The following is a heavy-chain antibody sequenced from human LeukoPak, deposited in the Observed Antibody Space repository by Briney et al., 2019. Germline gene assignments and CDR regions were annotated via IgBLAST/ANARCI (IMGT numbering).Heavy chain of an antibody. CDR3: ARVAGWNYFDY. J-gene: IGHJ4*02. V-gene: IGHV4-39*01. D-gene: IGHD6-19*01. Sequence: SETLSLTCTVSGGSISSSYYYWGWIRQPPGKGLEWIGSIYYSGSTYYNPSLKSRVTMSIDTSKNQFSLKLRSVTAADTAVYYCARVAGWNYFDYWGQGTLVTVSS. CDR1: GGSISSSYYY. CDR2: IYYSGST.